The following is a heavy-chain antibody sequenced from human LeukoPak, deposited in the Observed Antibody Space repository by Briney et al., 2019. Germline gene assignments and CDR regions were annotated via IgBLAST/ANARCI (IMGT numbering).Heavy chain of an antibody. CDR3: ARDAKRICGGDCYPDY. Sequence: PSETLSLTCTVSGGSISSYYWSWIRQPAGKGLEWIGRIYTSGSTNYNPSLKSRVTMSVDTSKNQFSLKLSSVTAADTAVYYCARDAKRICGGDCYPDYGGQGTLVTVSS. CDR2: IYTSGST. J-gene: IGHJ4*02. V-gene: IGHV4-4*07. D-gene: IGHD2-21*02. CDR1: GGSISSYY.